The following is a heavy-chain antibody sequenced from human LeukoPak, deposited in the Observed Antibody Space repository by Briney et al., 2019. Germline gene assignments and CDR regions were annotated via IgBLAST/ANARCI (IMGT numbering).Heavy chain of an antibody. J-gene: IGHJ4*02. D-gene: IGHD3-10*01. CDR1: GGTFRSYA. CDR2: IIPIFGIA. Sequence: SVKVSCKASGGTFRSYAISWVRQAPGQGLEWMGRIIPIFGIANYAQKFQGRVTITADKSTSTAYMELSSLRSEDTAVYYCARDSGSMVRGVYFDYWGQGTLVTVSS. V-gene: IGHV1-69*04. CDR3: ARDSGSMVRGVYFDY.